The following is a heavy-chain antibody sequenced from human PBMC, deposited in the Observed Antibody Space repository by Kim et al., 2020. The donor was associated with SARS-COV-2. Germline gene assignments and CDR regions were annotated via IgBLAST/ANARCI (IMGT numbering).Heavy chain of an antibody. J-gene: IGHJ6*03. Sequence: ASVKVSCKASGYTFTGYYMHWVRQAPGQGLEWMGRINPNSGGTNYAQKFQGRVTMTRDTSISTAYMELSRLRSDDTAVYYCARGHWNHQYMDVWGKGTTVTVSS. CDR1: GYTFTGYY. CDR2: INPNSGGT. D-gene: IGHD1-1*01. CDR3: ARGHWNHQYMDV. V-gene: IGHV1-2*06.